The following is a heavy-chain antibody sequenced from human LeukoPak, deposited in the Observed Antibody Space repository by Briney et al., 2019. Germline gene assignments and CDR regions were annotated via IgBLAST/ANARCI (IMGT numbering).Heavy chain of an antibody. V-gene: IGHV1-46*01. J-gene: IGHJ6*02. D-gene: IGHD2-2*01. CDR2: INPSDGST. Sequence: GASVKVSCKASGYTFTGYYIHWVRQAPGQGLEWMGIINPSDGSTSYAQEFQDRVTMTRDTSMSTVYMELRSLRSEDTAVYFCARVPSSYYYGMDVWGQGTTVTVSS. CDR3: ARVPSSYYYGMDV. CDR1: GYTFTGYY.